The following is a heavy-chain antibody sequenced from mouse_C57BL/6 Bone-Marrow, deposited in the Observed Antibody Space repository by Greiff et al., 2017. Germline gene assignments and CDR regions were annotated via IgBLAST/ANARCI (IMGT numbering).Heavy chain of an antibody. CDR3: ARRGTTVVGDY. D-gene: IGHD1-1*01. V-gene: IGHV1-59*01. J-gene: IGHJ2*01. CDR2: IDPSDSYT. CDR1: GYTFTSYW. Sequence: QVQLQQPGAELVRPGTSVKLSCKASGYTFTSYWMHWVKQRPGQGLEWIGVIDPSDSYTNYNQKFKGKATLTVDTSSSTAYMQLSSLTSEDSAVYYCARRGTTVVGDYWGQGTTLTVSS.